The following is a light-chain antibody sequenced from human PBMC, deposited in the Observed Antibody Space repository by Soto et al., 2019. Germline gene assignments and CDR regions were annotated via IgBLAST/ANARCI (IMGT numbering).Light chain of an antibody. J-gene: IGKJ4*01. V-gene: IGKV3-11*01. CDR2: DAS. Sequence: IVLTQSPVTLAVSPGERAVLSCRASQSVSTSLAWYQHKPGQAPRLFIYDASKRAPGIPARFSGSGSGTDFTLTISSLEPEDFAVYYCQQRSNWPSTFGGGTRVDIK. CDR1: QSVSTS. CDR3: QQRSNWPST.